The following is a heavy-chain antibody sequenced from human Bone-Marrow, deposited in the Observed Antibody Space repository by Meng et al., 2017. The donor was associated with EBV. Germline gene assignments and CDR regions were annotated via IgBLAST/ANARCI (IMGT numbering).Heavy chain of an antibody. CDR2: IYHSGST. D-gene: IGHD4-23*01. J-gene: IGHJ4*02. CDR1: GGSISSSNW. Sequence: VRRLDPVPGLVNASGTLPLPCAVSGGSISSSNWWSWVRQPPGKGLEWIGEIYHSGSTNYNPSLKSRVTISVDKSKNQFSLKLSSVTAADTAVYYCASLPDYGGNSGDYWGQGTLVTVSS. CDR3: ASLPDYGGNSGDY. V-gene: IGHV4-4*02.